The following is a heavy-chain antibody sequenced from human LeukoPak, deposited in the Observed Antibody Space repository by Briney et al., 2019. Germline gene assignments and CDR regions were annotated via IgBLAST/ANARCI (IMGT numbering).Heavy chain of an antibody. Sequence: GGSLRLSCAASGFTFLKYGMHWVRQAPGKGLEWVALISYDGSNEYYADSVKGRFTISRDNFKNTLFLQMNSLRAEDTAVYYCAKESDFFFYMDVWGRGTMVTVSS. D-gene: IGHD3/OR15-3a*01. V-gene: IGHV3-30*18. CDR2: ISYDGSNE. J-gene: IGHJ6*03. CDR3: AKESDFFFYMDV. CDR1: GFTFLKYG.